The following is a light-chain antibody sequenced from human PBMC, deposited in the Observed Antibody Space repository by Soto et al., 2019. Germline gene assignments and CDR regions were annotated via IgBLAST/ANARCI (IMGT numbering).Light chain of an antibody. V-gene: IGKV4-1*01. CDR1: QSVLYSSNNKNY. CDR3: QQYHSTTLP. J-gene: IGKJ4*01. CDR2: WAS. Sequence: DIVMTQSPDSLAVSLGERATINCKSSQSVLYSSNNKNYLAWYQQRPGQPPKLLIYWASTRESGVPDRLSGSGSGTDFTLTITSLQAEDVAVYYCQQYHSTTLPFGGGTKVDIX.